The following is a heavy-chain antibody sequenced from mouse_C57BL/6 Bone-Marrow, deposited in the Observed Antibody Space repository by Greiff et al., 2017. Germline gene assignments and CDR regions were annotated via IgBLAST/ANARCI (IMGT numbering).Heavy chain of an antibody. V-gene: IGHV1-42*01. Sequence: EVQLQQSGPELVKPGASVKISCKASGYSFTGYYMNWVKQSPEKSLEWIGEINPNNGGTSYNQKFKGKATLTVDKSSSTAYMELRSLTSEDSAVYYCARGTTPYGDYFDYWGQGTTLTVSS. CDR2: INPNNGGT. CDR1: GYSFTGYY. CDR3: ARGTTPYGDYFDY. J-gene: IGHJ2*01. D-gene: IGHD1-1*01.